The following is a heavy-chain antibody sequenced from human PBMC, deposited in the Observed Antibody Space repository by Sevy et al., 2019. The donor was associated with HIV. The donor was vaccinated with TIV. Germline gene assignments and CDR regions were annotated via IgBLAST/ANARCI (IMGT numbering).Heavy chain of an antibody. CDR2: IWYDGSNK. J-gene: IGHJ4*02. CDR1: GFTFSSYG. V-gene: IGHV3-33*01. Sequence: GGSLRLSCAASGFTFSSYGMHWVRQTPGKGLEWVAVIWYDGSNKYYADSVKGRFTISRDNSNNTLYLQMNSLRAEDTAVDYCARDKLTPVMVTMVRGALSYYFDYWGQGTLVTVSS. D-gene: IGHD3-10*01. CDR3: ARDKLTPVMVTMVRGALSYYFDY.